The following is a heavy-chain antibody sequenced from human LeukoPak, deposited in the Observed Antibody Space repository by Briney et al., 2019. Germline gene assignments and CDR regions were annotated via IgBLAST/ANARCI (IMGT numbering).Heavy chain of an antibody. CDR2: IIPIFGTA. V-gene: IGHV1-69*01. CDR3: ASRDDYDFWSGYHSYYYYYGMDV. J-gene: IGHJ6*02. CDR1: GGTFSSYA. D-gene: IGHD3-3*01. Sequence: SVKVSCKASGGTFSSYAISWVRRAPGQGLEWMGGIIPIFGTANYAQKFQGRVTITADESTSTAYMELSSLRSEDTAVYYCASRDDYDFWSGYHSYYYYYGMDVWGQGTTVTVSS.